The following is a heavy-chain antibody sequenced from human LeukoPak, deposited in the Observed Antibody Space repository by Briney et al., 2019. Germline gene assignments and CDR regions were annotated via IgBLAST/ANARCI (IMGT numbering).Heavy chain of an antibody. J-gene: IGHJ2*01. CDR3: ARLLSPYCGGDCYSVDWYFDL. D-gene: IGHD2-21*02. Sequence: SETLSLTCTVSGDSISRYYWSWIRQPPGKGLEWIAYISDSGNMNKNPALESRVSISGDTSKNQLSLILSSVTAADTALYYCARLLSPYCGGDCYSVDWYFDLWGRGTLVTVSS. CDR1: GDSISRYY. CDR2: ISDSGNM. V-gene: IGHV4-59*01.